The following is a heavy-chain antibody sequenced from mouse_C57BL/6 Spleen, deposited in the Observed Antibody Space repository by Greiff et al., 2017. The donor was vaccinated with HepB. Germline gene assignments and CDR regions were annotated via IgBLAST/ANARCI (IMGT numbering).Heavy chain of an antibody. Sequence: VQLQQSGAELARPGASVKMSCKASGYTFTSYTMHWVKQRPGQGLEWIGYINPSSGYTKYNQKFKDKATLTADKSSSTAYMQLSSLTSEDSAVYYCARGGNRYWYFDVWGTGTTVTVSS. D-gene: IGHD2-1*01. V-gene: IGHV1-4*01. J-gene: IGHJ1*03. CDR1: GYTFTSYT. CDR2: INPSSGYT. CDR3: ARGGNRYWYFDV.